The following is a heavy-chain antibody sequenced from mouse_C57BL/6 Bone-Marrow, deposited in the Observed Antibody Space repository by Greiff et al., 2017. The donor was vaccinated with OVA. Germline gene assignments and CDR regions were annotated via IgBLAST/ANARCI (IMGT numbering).Heavy chain of an antibody. D-gene: IGHD2-5*01. V-gene: IGHV8-8*01. CDR1: GFSLSTFGMG. CDR2: IWWDDDK. CDR3: PAYYSNYGYAMDY. J-gene: IGHJ4*01. Sequence: QVTLKESGPGILQPSQTLSLTCSFSGFSLSTFGMGVGWIRQPSGKGLEWLAHIWWDDDKYYNPALKSRLTISKDTSKNQVFLKIANVDTADTATYYCPAYYSNYGYAMDYWGQGTSVTVSS.